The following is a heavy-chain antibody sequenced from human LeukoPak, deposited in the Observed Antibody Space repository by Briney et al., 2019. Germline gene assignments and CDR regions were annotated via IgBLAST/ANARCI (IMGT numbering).Heavy chain of an antibody. CDR2: INPNSGGT. CDR1: GYTFTGYY. J-gene: IGHJ5*02. CDR3: AREKRVAGSRGGFDP. V-gene: IGHV1-2*02. D-gene: IGHD6-19*01. Sequence: GAPVKVSCKASGYTFTGYYMHWVRQAPGQGLEWMGWINPNSGGTNYAQKFQGRVTMTRDTSISTAYMELSRLRSDDTAVYYCAREKRVAGSRGGFDPWGQGTLVTVSS.